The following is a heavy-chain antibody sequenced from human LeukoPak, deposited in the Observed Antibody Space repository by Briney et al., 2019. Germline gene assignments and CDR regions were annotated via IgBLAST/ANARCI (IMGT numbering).Heavy chain of an antibody. CDR2: IYYSGST. Sequence: KASETLSLTCTVSGGSISSYYWSWIRQPPGKGLEWIGYIYYSGSTNYNPSLKSRVTISVDTSKNQFPLKLSSVTAADTAVYYCARGRGYAFDIWGQGTMVTVSS. V-gene: IGHV4-59*01. D-gene: IGHD1-26*01. CDR1: GGSISSYY. CDR3: ARGRGYAFDI. J-gene: IGHJ3*02.